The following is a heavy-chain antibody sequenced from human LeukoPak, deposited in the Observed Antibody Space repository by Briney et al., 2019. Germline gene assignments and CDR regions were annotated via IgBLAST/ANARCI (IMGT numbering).Heavy chain of an antibody. V-gene: IGHV1-46*02. Sequence: ASVKVSFKASGYTFNSYYMHWGRQAPGQGLEWMGIINPSGGSTSYAQKFQGRVTMTRDTSTSTVYMELSSLRSEDTAVYYCESSRDGYNTIENWGQGTLVTVSS. CDR2: INPSGGST. J-gene: IGHJ4*02. D-gene: IGHD5-24*01. CDR1: GYTFNSYY. CDR3: ESSRDGYNTIEN.